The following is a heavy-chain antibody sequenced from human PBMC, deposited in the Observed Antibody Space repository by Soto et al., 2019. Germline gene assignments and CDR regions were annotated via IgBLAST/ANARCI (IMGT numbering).Heavy chain of an antibody. CDR2: ISDSGTAI. D-gene: IGHD2-15*01. CDR1: GFTFSNHV. Sequence: GSLRLSCAASGFTFSNHVMSWVRQAPERGLEWVSSISDSGTAIYYADSVKGRFTISRDNAKKSLYLQMKRLRVEDTAVYYCARGTWWGGADYWGQGILVTVSS. V-gene: IGHV3-48*04. CDR3: ARGTWWGGADY. J-gene: IGHJ4*02.